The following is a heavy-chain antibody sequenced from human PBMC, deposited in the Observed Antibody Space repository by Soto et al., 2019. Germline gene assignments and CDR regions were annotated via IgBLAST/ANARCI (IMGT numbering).Heavy chain of an antibody. CDR1: GGSISSGGYY. CDR3: ARAPAECYDERGKGTRYFDY. J-gene: IGHJ4*02. D-gene: IGHD2-21*01. CDR2: VYHSGGT. V-gene: IGHV4-61*03. Sequence: PSEPLSLTCTVSGGSISSGGYYWSWIRQPPGKGLGWIGYVYHSGGTNYNPSLQGRVTISIDTSKNHFSLKLNSVTATDTALYYCARAPAECYDERGKGTRYFDYWGQGTLVTAPQ.